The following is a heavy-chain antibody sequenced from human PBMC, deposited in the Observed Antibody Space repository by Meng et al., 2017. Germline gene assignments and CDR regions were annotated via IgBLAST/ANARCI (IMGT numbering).Heavy chain of an antibody. CDR3: ARGVLLFYGSMSQYYYGMDV. CDR1: GGSVSGGSYY. V-gene: IGHV4-61*01. Sequence: GSLRLSCTVSGGSVSGGSYYWSWIRQPPGKGLEWIGYIYYSGSNNYNPSLKSRVTISVDTSKNQFSLKLSSVTAADTAVYYCARGVLLFYGSMSQYYYGMDVWGQGTMVTVSS. J-gene: IGHJ6*02. CDR2: IYYSGSN. D-gene: IGHD4-23*01.